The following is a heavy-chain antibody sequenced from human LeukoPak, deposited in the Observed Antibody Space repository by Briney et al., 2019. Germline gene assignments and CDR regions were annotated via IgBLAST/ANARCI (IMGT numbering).Heavy chain of an antibody. D-gene: IGHD5-24*01. V-gene: IGHV4-59*01. J-gene: IGHJ3*02. CDR2: IYYSGST. CDR3: ARPVEMATDDAFDI. CDR1: GGSISSYY. Sequence: SETLSLTCTVPGGSISSYYWSWIRQPPGKGLEWIGYIYYSGSTNYNPSLKSRVTISVDTSENQFSLKLSSVTAADTAVYYCARPVEMATDDAFDIWGQGTMVTVSS.